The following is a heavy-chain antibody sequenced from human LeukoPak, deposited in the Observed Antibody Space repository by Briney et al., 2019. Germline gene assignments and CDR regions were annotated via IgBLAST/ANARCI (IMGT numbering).Heavy chain of an antibody. CDR3: ARTVPKVVLRYFDWFPPLFDY. Sequence: SETLSLTCAVSGGSVSSGGYCWSWIRQPPGKGLEWIGEINHSGSTNYNPSLKSRVTISVDTSKNQFSLKLSSVTAADTAVYYCARTVPKVVLRYFDWFPPLFDYWGQGTLVTVSS. CDR1: GGSVSSGGYC. J-gene: IGHJ4*02. D-gene: IGHD3-9*01. CDR2: INHSGST. V-gene: IGHV4-34*01.